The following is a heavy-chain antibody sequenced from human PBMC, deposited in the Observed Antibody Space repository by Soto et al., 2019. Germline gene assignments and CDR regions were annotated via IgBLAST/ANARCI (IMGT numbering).Heavy chain of an antibody. CDR3: AREHTVLNYDFCSGNRPFAY. CDR2: ISAYNGNT. D-gene: IGHD3-3*01. V-gene: IGHV1-18*01. CDR1: GYTFTSYG. J-gene: IGHJ4*02. Sequence: GASVKVSWKASGYTFTSYGISWVRQAPGQGLEWMGWISAYNGNTNYAQKLQGRVTMTTDTSTSTAYMELRSLRSDDTAVYYCAREHTVLNYDFCSGNRPFAYRAQRTPVTGSS.